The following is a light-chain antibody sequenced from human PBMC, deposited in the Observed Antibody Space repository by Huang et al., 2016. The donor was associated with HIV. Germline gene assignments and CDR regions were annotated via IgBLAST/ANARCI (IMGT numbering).Light chain of an antibody. CDR3: QRYDSAPRA. J-gene: IGKJ5*01. CDR1: QDIANF. Sequence: DIQMTQSPASLSASTGVRVTLTCRASQDIANFVAWFQQKPGKVPRLLIYAASMLQSGVPSRFTGRGSGTDFSLTITNFQAEDVATYYCQRYDSAPRAFGQGTRLEIK. CDR2: AAS. V-gene: IGKV1-27*01.